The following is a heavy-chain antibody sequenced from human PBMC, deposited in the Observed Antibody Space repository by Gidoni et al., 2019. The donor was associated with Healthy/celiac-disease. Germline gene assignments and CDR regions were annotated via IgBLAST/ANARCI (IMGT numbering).Heavy chain of an antibody. CDR1: VGSLSSGDYY. V-gene: IGHV4-30-4*01. Sequence: QVQLQESGPGLVNPSQTLSLPATVPVGSLSSGDYYWSWIPQPPGKGLEWIGYSYYSGSTYYNPSLKSRVTISVDTSKNQFSLKLSSVTASDTAVYYCARAYVSPLHWFDPWGQGTLVTVSS. CDR3: ARAYVSPLHWFDP. J-gene: IGHJ5*02. CDR2: SYYSGST. D-gene: IGHD3-16*01.